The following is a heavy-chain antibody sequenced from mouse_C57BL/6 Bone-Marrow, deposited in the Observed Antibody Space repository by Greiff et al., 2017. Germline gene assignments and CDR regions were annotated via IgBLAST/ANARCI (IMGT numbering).Heavy chain of an antibody. D-gene: IGHD1-1*01. CDR1: GFTFSSYA. CDR3: TSGYYYGSSIDY. J-gene: IGHJ2*01. V-gene: IGHV5-9-1*02. CDR2: ISSGGDYI. Sequence: EVMLVESGEGLVKPGGSLTLSCAASGFTFSSYAMSWVRQTPEKRLEWVAYISSGGDYIYYADTVKGRFTISRDTARNTLYLLMSSLKSEDTAMDYCTSGYYYGSSIDYWGQGTTLTVSS.